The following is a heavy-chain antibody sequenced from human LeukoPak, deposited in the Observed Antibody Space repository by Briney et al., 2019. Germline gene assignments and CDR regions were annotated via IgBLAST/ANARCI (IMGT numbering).Heavy chain of an antibody. J-gene: IGHJ4*02. V-gene: IGHV3-23*01. CDR2: IDGGGGST. Sequence: GGSLRLSCVVSGFTFSSCGMSWVRQAPGKGLEWVSAIDGGGGSTYYADSVKGRFTISRDNSKNTLYLQMNSLRAEDTAVYYCAKKGRSGGTTYFDYWGQGTLVTVSS. D-gene: IGHD1-1*01. CDR1: GFTFSSCG. CDR3: AKKGRSGGTTYFDY.